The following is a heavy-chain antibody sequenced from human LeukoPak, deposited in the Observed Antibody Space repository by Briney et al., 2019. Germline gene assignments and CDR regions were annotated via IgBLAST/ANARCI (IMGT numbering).Heavy chain of an antibody. CDR3: ARGNLKFDFWSGYRLGWFDP. D-gene: IGHD3-3*01. CDR1: GYTFTGYY. V-gene: IGHV1-18*04. Sequence: ASVKVSCKASGYTFTGYYMHWVRQAPGQGLEWMGWISAYNGNTNYAQKLQGRVTMTTDTSTSTAYMELSSLRSEDTAVYYCARGNLKFDFWSGYRLGWFDPWGQGTLVTVSS. J-gene: IGHJ5*02. CDR2: ISAYNGNT.